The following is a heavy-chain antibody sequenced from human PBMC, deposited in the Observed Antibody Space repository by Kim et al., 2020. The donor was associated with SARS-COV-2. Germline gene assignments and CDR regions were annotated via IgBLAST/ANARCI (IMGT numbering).Heavy chain of an antibody. CDR3: ARLYCSSTSCYLFAFDI. Sequence: ASVKVSCKASGYTFTSYGISWVRQAPGQGLEWMGWISAYNGNTNYAQKLQGRVTITTDTSTSTAYMELRSLRSDDTAVYYCARLYCSSTSCYLFAFDIWGQGTMVTVSS. J-gene: IGHJ3*02. D-gene: IGHD2-2*01. V-gene: IGHV1-18*01. CDR2: ISAYNGNT. CDR1: GYTFTSYG.